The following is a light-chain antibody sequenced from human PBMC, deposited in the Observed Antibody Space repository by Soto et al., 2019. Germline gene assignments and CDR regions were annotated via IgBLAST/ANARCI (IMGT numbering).Light chain of an antibody. J-gene: IGLJ1*01. V-gene: IGLV1-44*01. CDR2: RND. CDR1: NSDIESTT. CDR3: TAWNASLTRHD. Sequence: QSVLTQPPSASGTPGQRVTISCSGSNSDIESTTVHWFQQFPGMAPKLLIYRNDQRPSGVPDRFSASKSGTSASLAISGLQSDDEANDYCTAWNASLTRHDFVTGTKVTDL.